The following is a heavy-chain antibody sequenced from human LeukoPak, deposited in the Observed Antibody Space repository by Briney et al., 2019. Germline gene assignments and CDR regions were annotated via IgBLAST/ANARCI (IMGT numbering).Heavy chain of an antibody. J-gene: IGHJ6*02. V-gene: IGHV4-31*03. CDR2: IYYSGST. CDR3: ARGGYGTPDV. Sequence: SETLSLTCTVSGGSISSGGYYWSWIRQHPGKGLEWIGYIYYSGSTYYNPSLKSRVTISVDTSKNQFSLKLSSVTAADTAVYYCARGGYGTPDVWGQGTTVTVSS. D-gene: IGHD4-17*01. CDR1: GGSISSGGYY.